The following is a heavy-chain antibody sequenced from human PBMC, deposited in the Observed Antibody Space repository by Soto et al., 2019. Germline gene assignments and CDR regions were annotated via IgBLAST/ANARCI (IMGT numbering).Heavy chain of an antibody. CDR1: GFTFSSYG. V-gene: IGHV3-30*03. CDR3: ATVGITGTGPDY. J-gene: IGHJ4*02. CDR2: ISYDGSNK. D-gene: IGHD1-20*01. Sequence: QVQLVESGGGVVQPGRSLRLSCAASGFTFSSYGMHWVRQAPGKGLEWVAVISYDGSNKYYADSVKGRFTISRDNSKNTLYLHMNSLKAEDTAVYYCATVGITGTGPDYWGQGTLVTVSS.